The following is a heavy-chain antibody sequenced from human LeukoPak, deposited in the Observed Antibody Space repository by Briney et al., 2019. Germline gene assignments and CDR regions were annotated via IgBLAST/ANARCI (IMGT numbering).Heavy chain of an antibody. Sequence: GGSLRLSCAASGFSFSSYAMSWVRQAPGRGLEWVSGMSATAGSRYYGDLVMGRFTISRDNSKNILYLQMNSLTAEDTAVYYCAKDQIYGDGGASDVWGQGTMVIVSS. CDR3: AKDQIYGDGGASDV. D-gene: IGHD4-17*01. V-gene: IGHV3-23*01. J-gene: IGHJ3*01. CDR1: GFSFSSYA. CDR2: MSATAGSR.